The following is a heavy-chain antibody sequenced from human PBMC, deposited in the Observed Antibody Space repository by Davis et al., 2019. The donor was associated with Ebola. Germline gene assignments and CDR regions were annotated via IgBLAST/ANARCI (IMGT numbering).Heavy chain of an antibody. J-gene: IGHJ4*02. Sequence: SETLSLTCTVSGGSISSSSYYWSWIRQPPGKGLEWIGYIYYSGSTNYNPSLKSRVTISVDTSKNQFSLKLSSVTAADTAVYYCTSGSYAGGEDYWGQGTLVTVSS. D-gene: IGHD1-26*01. CDR3: TSGSYAGGEDY. V-gene: IGHV4-61*01. CDR2: IYYSGST. CDR1: GGSISSSSYY.